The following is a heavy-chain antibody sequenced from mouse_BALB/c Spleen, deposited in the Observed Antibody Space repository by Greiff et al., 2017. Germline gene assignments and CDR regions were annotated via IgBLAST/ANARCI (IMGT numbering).Heavy chain of an antibody. D-gene: IGHD2-4*01. CDR1: GFSLTSYG. Sequence: QVQLQQSGPGLVAPSQSLSITCTVSGFSLTSYGVHWVRQPPGKGLEWLGVIWAGGSTNYNSALMSRLSISKDNSKSQVFLKMNSLQTDDTAMYYCARGYDYDVWFAYWGQGTLVTVSA. CDR3: ARGYDYDVWFAY. CDR2: IWAGGST. V-gene: IGHV2-9*02. J-gene: IGHJ3*01.